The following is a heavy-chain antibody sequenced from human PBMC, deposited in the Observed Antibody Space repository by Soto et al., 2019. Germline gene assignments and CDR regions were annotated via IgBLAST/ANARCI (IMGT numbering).Heavy chain of an antibody. V-gene: IGHV5-10-1*01. Sequence: GESLKISCKGSGYSFTSYWISWVRQMPGKGLEWMGRIDPSDSYTNYSPSFQGHVTISADKSISTAYLQWSSLKASDTAMYYCATRGVCTGQRDDYWARRTMVTDSS. CDR3: ATRGVCTGQRDDY. J-gene: IGHJ4*02. CDR1: GYSFTSYW. D-gene: IGHD3-3*01. CDR2: IDPSDSYT.